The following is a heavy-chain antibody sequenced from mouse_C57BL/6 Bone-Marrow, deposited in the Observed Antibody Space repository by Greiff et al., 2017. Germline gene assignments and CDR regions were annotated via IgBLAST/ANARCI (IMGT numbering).Heavy chain of an antibody. J-gene: IGHJ2*01. V-gene: IGHV5-12*01. CDR3: AREGRGYYFDY. CDR1: GFTFSDYY. CDR2: ISNGGGST. Sequence: EVKLVESGGGLVQPGGSLKLSCAASGFTFSDYYMYWVRQTPGKRLEWVAYISNGGGSTYYPDTVKGRFTISRDNAKNTLYLQMSRLKSEDTAMYYCAREGRGYYFDYWGRGTALTVSA.